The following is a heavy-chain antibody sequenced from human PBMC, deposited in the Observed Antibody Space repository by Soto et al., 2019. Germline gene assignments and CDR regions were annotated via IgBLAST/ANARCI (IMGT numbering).Heavy chain of an antibody. Sequence: QVQLAESGGGVVQPGRSLRLSCAASGFTFSSYGLHWVRQAPGKGLECVARISYDGSKKVYADSVKGRFTISRDNSKDTLYLQVNSLRAEDTTVFYCAKEEYRRSSFDYWGQGTLVTVSS. D-gene: IGHD3-10*01. J-gene: IGHJ4*02. CDR2: ISYDGSKK. CDR1: GFTFSSYG. V-gene: IGHV3-30*18. CDR3: AKEEYRRSSFDY.